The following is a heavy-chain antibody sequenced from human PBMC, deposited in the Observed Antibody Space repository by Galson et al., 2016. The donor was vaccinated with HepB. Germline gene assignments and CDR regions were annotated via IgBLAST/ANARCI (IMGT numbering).Heavy chain of an antibody. CDR3: VQGSTAPAV. Sequence: SLRLSCAGSGFTFSRYGMTWVRQAPGKGLEDVSSISRSGDSTDYADSVKGRFTISRDNSKNTLSLQMNSLRAEDTAVYYCVQGSTAPAVWGKGTTVTVSS. J-gene: IGHJ6*04. V-gene: IGHV3-23*01. CDR1: GFTFSRYG. D-gene: IGHD1-26*01. CDR2: ISRSGDST.